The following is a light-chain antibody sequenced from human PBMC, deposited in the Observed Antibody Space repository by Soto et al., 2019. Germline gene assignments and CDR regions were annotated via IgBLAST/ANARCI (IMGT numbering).Light chain of an antibody. J-gene: IGLJ1*01. CDR3: GSWDSSLSAYV. CDR1: SSNIGSNA. CDR2: DDD. Sequence: QSVLTQPPSVSGAPRQRVTISCSGSSSNIGSNAVNWYQQFPGKAPKLLIYDDDKRPSGIPDRFSGSKSGTSATLGITGFQTGDEADYYCGSWDSSLSAYVFATGTKVTVL. V-gene: IGLV1-51*01.